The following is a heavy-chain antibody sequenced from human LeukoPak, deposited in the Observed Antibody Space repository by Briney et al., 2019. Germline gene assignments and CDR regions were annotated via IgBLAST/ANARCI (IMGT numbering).Heavy chain of an antibody. CDR1: GFTFSTYG. D-gene: IGHD4-17*01. CDR3: AKKSATYGDYATQDY. J-gene: IGHJ4*02. Sequence: GRSLRLSCAASGFTFSTYGMHWVRQAPGKGLEWVAVISYDGSIKYYADSVKGRFTVSRDNSKNTLYLQMNSLRAEDTAVYYCAKKSATYGDYATQDYWGQGTLVTVSS. CDR2: ISYDGSIK. V-gene: IGHV3-30*18.